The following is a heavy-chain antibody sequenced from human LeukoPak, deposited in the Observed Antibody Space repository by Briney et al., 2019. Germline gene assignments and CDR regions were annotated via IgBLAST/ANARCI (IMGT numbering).Heavy chain of an antibody. CDR1: GFTFSSYG. D-gene: IGHD3-22*01. CDR3: AKELRYYYDSSGYGPLDAFDI. CDR2: ISYDGSNK. Sequence: PGGSLRLSCAASGFTFSSYGVHWVRQAPGKGLEWVAVISYDGSNKYYADSVKGRFTISRDNSKNTLYLQMNSLRAEDTAVYYCAKELRYYYDSSGYGPLDAFDIWGQGTMVTVSS. V-gene: IGHV3-30*18. J-gene: IGHJ3*02.